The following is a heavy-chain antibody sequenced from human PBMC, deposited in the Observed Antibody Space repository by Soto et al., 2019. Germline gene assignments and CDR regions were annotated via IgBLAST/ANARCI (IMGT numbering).Heavy chain of an antibody. J-gene: IGHJ6*03. D-gene: IGHD2-21*01. Sequence: QVQLVQSGAEVKKPGSSVKVSCEASGGSFTSYIFSWVRHAPGQGLEWMGRVIPIQGTANYARKFQDRVTITADKATSTAYMERRSLRAEDTALYYWAKSVDCVDHADMDDWGKGTTVTVS. V-gene: IGHV1-69*08. CDR3: AKSVDCVDHADMDD. CDR1: GGSFTSYI. CDR2: VIPIQGTA.